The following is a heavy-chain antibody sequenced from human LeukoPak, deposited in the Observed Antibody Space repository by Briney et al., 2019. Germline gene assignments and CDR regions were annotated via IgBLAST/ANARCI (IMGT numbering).Heavy chain of an antibody. Sequence: GESLKISCKGSGYSFTSYWIGWARQMPGKGLEWMGIIYPGDSDTRYSPSFQGQVTISADKSISTAYLQWSSLKASDTALYYCARSFGGLWFGELLFFDYWGQGTLVTVSS. CDR2: IYPGDSDT. CDR3: ARSFGGLWFGELLFFDY. CDR1: GYSFTSYW. J-gene: IGHJ4*02. D-gene: IGHD3-10*01. V-gene: IGHV5-51*01.